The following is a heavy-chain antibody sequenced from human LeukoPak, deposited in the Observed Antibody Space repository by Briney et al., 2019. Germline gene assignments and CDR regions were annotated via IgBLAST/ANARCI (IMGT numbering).Heavy chain of an antibody. CDR3: ARERGYYDFWSGQTNNWFDP. D-gene: IGHD3-3*01. CDR1: GGSISSVDYF. Sequence: SQTLSLTCTVSGGSISSVDYFWRWIRQPPGKVLEWIGYIYYSGSTYDHPSLKSRVTISVDTSKNQFSLKLSSVTAADTAVYYCARERGYYDFWSGQTNNWFDPWGQGTLVTVSS. CDR2: IYYSGST. J-gene: IGHJ5*02. V-gene: IGHV4-30-4*01.